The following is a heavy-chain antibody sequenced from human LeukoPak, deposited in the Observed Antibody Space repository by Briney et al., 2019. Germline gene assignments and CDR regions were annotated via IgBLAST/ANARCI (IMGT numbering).Heavy chain of an antibody. D-gene: IGHD4-17*01. J-gene: IGHJ5*02. Sequence: SETLSLACTVSGGSISSYYWSWIRQPPGKGLEWIGYIYYSGSTNYNPSLKSRVTISVDTSKNQFSLKLSSVTAADTAEYYCARTVRHTNWFDPWGQGTLVTVSS. V-gene: IGHV4-59*01. CDR3: ARTVRHTNWFDP. CDR2: IYYSGST. CDR1: GGSISSYY.